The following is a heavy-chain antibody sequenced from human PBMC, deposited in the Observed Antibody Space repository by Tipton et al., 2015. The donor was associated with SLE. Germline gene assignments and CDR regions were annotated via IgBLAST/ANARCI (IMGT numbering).Heavy chain of an antibody. D-gene: IGHD3-3*01. CDR1: GGSITSSSYY. J-gene: IGHJ4*02. CDR2: INHSGST. CDR3: ARHDRLLRFLQWPSHYFDY. Sequence: TLSLTCAVYGGSITSSSYYWAWIRQSPGEGVEWIGEINHSGSTNYNPSLKSRVTMSVDTSKNQFSLKLSSVTAADTAVYYCARHDRLLRFLQWPSHYFDYWGQGTLVTVSS. V-gene: IGHV4-34*01.